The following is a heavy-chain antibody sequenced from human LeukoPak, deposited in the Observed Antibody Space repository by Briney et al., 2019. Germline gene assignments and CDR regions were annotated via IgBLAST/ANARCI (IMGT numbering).Heavy chain of an antibody. D-gene: IGHD4-17*01. CDR2: IYNGGST. CDR3: AIVIRDYDDFYPLYFRY. V-gene: IGHV3-53*05. J-gene: IGHJ4*02. Sequence: GESLRLSCSASGFTVSNNYMTWIRQAPGKGLEWVSVIYNGGSTNYADSVKGRFTFSIDNSKNTLSLQLTTLRAADTALYFCAIVIRDYDDFYPLYFRYWGQGTLVTVSS. CDR1: GFTVSNNY.